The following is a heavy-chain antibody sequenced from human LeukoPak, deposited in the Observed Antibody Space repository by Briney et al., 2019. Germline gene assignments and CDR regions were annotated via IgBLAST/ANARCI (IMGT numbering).Heavy chain of an antibody. CDR1: GGSISSYY. CDR2: IYYSGST. D-gene: IGHD4-17*01. Sequence: SGTLSLTCTVSGGSISSYYWSWIRQPPGKGLEWIGYIYYSGSTNYNPSLKSRVTISVDTSKNQFSLKLSSVTAADTAVYYCARLPMTTVTTSAFDIWGQGTMVTVSS. CDR3: ARLPMTTVTTSAFDI. J-gene: IGHJ3*02. V-gene: IGHV4-59*08.